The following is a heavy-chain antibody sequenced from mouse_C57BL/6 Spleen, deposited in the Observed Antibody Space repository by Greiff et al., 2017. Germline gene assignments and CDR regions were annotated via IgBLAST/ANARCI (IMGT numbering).Heavy chain of an antibody. CDR2: IYPRSGNT. Sequence: QVQLQQSGAELARPGASVKLSCKASGYTFTSYGISWVKQRTGQGLEWIGEIYPRSGNTYYNEKFKGQATRPAEKSSRTSYRERRSRTSRDSAVYFCEREGYYGNIFDYWGQGTTLTVSS. CDR1: GYTFTSYG. J-gene: IGHJ2*01. CDR3: EREGYYGNIFDY. D-gene: IGHD2-1*01. V-gene: IGHV1-81*01.